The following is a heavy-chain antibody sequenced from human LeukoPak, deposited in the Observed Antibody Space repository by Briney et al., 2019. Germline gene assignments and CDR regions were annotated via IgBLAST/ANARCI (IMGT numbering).Heavy chain of an antibody. CDR3: ARGVNSGNYNYWYFDL. D-gene: IGHD1-26*01. V-gene: IGHV3-48*02. J-gene: IGHJ2*01. CDR2: ISSSGSTI. CDR1: GFIFNIYS. Sequence: GGSLRLSCAASGFIFNIYSMNWVRQAPGKGLEWVSYISSSGSTIYYADSVKGRFTISRGNAKNFLYLQMNRLRDEDTAVYYCARGVNSGNYNYWYFDLWGRGTLVTVSS.